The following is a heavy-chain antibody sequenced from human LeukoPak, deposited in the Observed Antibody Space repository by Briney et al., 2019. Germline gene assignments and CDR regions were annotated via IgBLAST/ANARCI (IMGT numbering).Heavy chain of an antibody. CDR2: ISGSGGST. V-gene: IGHV3-23*01. CDR1: GFTLSSYA. CDR3: AKDRITGTLFDFDY. D-gene: IGHD1-20*01. Sequence: GSLRLSCAASGFTLSSYAMSWVRPAPGKGLEWVSAISGSGGSTYYADSVKGRFTISRDNSKNTLYLQMNSLRAEDTAVYYCAKDRITGTLFDFDYRGQGTLVTVSS. J-gene: IGHJ4*02.